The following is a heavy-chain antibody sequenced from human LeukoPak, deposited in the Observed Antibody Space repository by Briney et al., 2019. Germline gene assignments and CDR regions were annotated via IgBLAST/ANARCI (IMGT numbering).Heavy chain of an antibody. V-gene: IGHV3-7*01. J-gene: IGHJ4*02. CDR2: IKQDGSEK. CDR3: AREASTRYCSGGSCYSISAFDY. D-gene: IGHD2-15*01. Sequence: GGSLRLSCAASGFAFSSYWMSWVRQAPGKGLEWVANIKQDGSEKYYVDSVKGRFTISRDNAKNSLYLQMNSLRAEDTAVYYCAREASTRYCSGGSCYSISAFDYWGRGTLVTVSS. CDR1: GFAFSSYW.